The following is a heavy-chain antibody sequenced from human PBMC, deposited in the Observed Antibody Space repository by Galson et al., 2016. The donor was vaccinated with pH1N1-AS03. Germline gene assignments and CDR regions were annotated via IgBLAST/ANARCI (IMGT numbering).Heavy chain of an antibody. CDR2: IYYSGTT. CDR3: ARVAYRSGWSLFDA. J-gene: IGHJ5*02. CDR1: GGFIRDGGHH. D-gene: IGHD6-19*01. Sequence: SETLSLTCSVSGGFIRDGGHHWGWIRQPPGKGLEWIGNIYYSGTTSYNPSLKSRLAVSVDLSKNQFSLNLTAATATDTAIYYCARVAYRSGWSLFDAAGQGNLVTVSS. V-gene: IGHV4-39*07.